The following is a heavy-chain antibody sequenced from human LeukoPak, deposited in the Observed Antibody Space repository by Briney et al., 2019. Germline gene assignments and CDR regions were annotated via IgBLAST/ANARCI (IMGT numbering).Heavy chain of an antibody. J-gene: IGHJ4*02. CDR1: GFTFSSYS. CDR3: ARDGSSGLDFDY. Sequence: GGSLRLSCAASGFTFSSYSMNWVRQAPGKGLEWVSSISSSSSYIYYADSVKGRFTISRDNAKNSLYLQMNSLRAEDTAVYYCARDGSSGLDFDYWGQGTLVTVFS. D-gene: IGHD3-22*01. V-gene: IGHV3-21*01. CDR2: ISSSSSYI.